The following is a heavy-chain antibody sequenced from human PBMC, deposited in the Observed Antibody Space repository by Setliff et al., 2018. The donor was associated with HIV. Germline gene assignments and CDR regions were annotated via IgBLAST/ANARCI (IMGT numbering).Heavy chain of an antibody. Sequence: GGSLRLSCSGSGFVFGTYALHWVRQAPGKGLQYISAITSDGNNTYYADSVKGRFTISRDNSKKTLFLQMDSLRIDDTAIYYCVKERWSTGYFDLWGRGSLVTVSS. D-gene: IGHD6-13*01. CDR1: GFVFGTYA. CDR3: VKERWSTGYFDL. CDR2: ITSDGNNT. V-gene: IGHV3-64D*08. J-gene: IGHJ2*01.